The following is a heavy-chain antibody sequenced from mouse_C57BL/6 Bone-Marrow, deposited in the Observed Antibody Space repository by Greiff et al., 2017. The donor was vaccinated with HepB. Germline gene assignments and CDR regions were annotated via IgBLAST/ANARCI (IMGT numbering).Heavy chain of an antibody. D-gene: IGHD2-3*01. Sequence: QVQLKESGAELVRPGTSVKVSCKASGYAFTNYLIEWVKQRPGQGLEWIGVINPGSGGTNYNEKFKGKATLTADKSSSTAYMQLSSLTSEDSAVYFCARDCYYLYWYFDVWGTGTTVTVSS. CDR2: INPGSGGT. J-gene: IGHJ1*03. CDR3: ARDCYYLYWYFDV. V-gene: IGHV1-54*01. CDR1: GYAFTNYL.